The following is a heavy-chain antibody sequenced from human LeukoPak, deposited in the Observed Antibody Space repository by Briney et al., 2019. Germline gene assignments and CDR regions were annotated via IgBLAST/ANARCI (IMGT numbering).Heavy chain of an antibody. J-gene: IGHJ4*02. D-gene: IGHD5-12*01. V-gene: IGHV3-7*01. CDR3: ARDSDVATYDY. Sequence: PGGSLRLSCAASGFTFSSYWISWVRQAPGKGLEWVANIKTDGSEKYYVESVKGRFTISRDNTKNSVYLQMNSLRVEDTAVYYCARDSDVATYDYWGQGTLVTVSS. CDR2: IKTDGSEK. CDR1: GFTFSSYW.